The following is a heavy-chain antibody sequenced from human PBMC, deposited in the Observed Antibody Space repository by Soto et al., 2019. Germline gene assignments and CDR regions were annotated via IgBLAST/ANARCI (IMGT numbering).Heavy chain of an antibody. CDR2: IYWDDDK. CDR3: AHRRRGVYGAHDAFDN. Sequence: SGPTLVNPTQTLTLTCTFSGFSLSTSGVGVGWIRQPPGKALEWLALIYWDDDKRYSPSLKSRLTITKDTSKNQVVLTMTNMDPVDTATYYCAHRRRGVYGAHDAFDNWGQGTMVTVSS. CDR1: GFSLSTSGVG. D-gene: IGHD4-17*01. V-gene: IGHV2-5*02. J-gene: IGHJ3*02.